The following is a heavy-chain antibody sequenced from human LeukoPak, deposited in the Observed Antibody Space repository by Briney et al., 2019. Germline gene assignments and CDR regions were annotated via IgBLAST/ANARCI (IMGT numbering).Heavy chain of an antibody. CDR1: GFTFGDYG. J-gene: IGHJ4*02. CDR2: IWYDGSDE. D-gene: IGHD3-10*01. V-gene: IGHV3-30*02. Sequence: PGGSLRLSCEASGFTFGDYGMHWVRQAPGKGLEWVAFIWYDGSDEYYADSVKGRLTISRDNSKNTLYLQMNSLTTEDTAVYYCAKGGGELGSGSLDYWGQGTLVTVSS. CDR3: AKGGGELGSGSLDY.